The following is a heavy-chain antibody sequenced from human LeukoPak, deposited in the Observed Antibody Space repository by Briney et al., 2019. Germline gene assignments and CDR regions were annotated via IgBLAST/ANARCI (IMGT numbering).Heavy chain of an antibody. CDR3: ARGAYYDILTGYPLRYYYYYGMDV. CDR1: GYTFTGYY. CDR2: INPNSGGT. V-gene: IGHV1-2*02. D-gene: IGHD3-9*01. J-gene: IGHJ6*02. Sequence: ASVKVSCKASGYTFTGYYMHWVRQAPGQGLEWMGWINPNSGGTNYAQKFQGRVTMTRDTSISTAYMELSSLRSEDTAVYYCARGAYYDILTGYPLRYYYYYGMDVWGQGTTVTVSS.